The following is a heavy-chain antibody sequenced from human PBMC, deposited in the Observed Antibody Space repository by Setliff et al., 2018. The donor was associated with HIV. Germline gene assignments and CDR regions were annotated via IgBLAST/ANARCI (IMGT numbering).Heavy chain of an antibody. CDR2: TSSSGPT. CDR1: GDSINTHY. CDR3: ARDGEYFDQ. V-gene: IGHV4-4*07. Sequence: SETLSLTCTVSGDSINTHYWSWLRQPAGKRLEWIGRTSSSGPTNPAFKSRVTMSEDTSRNQVSLKLTSVTAADSAIYYCARDGEYFDQWGQGVMVTVPQ. J-gene: IGHJ4*02.